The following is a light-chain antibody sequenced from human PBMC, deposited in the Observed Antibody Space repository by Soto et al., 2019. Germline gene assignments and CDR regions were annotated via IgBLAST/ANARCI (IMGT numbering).Light chain of an antibody. CDR3: QSYDSSLSGSYV. Sequence: QSVLTQPPSVSGAPGQRVTISCTGSSSNIGAGYDVHWYQQLPGTAPKLLIDGNSNRPSGVPDRFSGSKSVTSASLAITGLQAEDEADYYCQSYDSSLSGSYVFGTGTKVTVL. CDR1: SSNIGAGYD. V-gene: IGLV1-40*01. CDR2: GNS. J-gene: IGLJ1*01.